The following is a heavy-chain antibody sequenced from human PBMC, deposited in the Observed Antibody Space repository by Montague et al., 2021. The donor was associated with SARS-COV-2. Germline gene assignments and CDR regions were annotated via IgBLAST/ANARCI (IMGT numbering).Heavy chain of an antibody. CDR3: AHSRYYYYDSSGYRVYYFDY. CDR1: GFSLSTSGVG. Sequence: PALVKPTQTLTLTCTFSGFSLSTSGVGVGWIRQPPGKALEWLALIYWDDDKRHSPSLKSRLTIPKDTSQNQVVLTMTNMDPVDTATYYCAHSRYYYYDSSGYRVYYFDYWGQGTLVTVSS. D-gene: IGHD3-22*01. CDR2: IYWDDDK. J-gene: IGHJ4*02. V-gene: IGHV2-5*02.